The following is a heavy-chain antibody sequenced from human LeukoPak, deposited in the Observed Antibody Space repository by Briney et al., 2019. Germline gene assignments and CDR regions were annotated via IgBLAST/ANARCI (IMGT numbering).Heavy chain of an antibody. CDR3: ARDNSYYDSSGYYQDHNWFDP. CDR2: ISAYNGNT. V-gene: IGHV1-18*01. J-gene: IGHJ5*02. CDR1: GYTFTSYG. D-gene: IGHD3-22*01. Sequence: ASVKVSCKASGYTFTSYGISWVRQAPGQGLEWMGWISAYNGNTNYAQKLQGRATMTTDTSTSTAYMELRSLRSDDTAVYYCARDNSYYDSSGYYQDHNWFDPWGQGTLVTVSS.